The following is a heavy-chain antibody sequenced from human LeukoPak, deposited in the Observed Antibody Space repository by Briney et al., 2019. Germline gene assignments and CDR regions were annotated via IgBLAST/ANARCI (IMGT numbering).Heavy chain of an antibody. CDR2: ISSSSSSYI. CDR1: GFTFSSYS. CDR3: AVSGMGYRRTSCYSH. J-gene: IGHJ4*02. D-gene: IGHD2-2*01. Sequence: GGSLRLSCAASGFTFSSYSMNWVRQAPGKGLEWVSSISSSSSSYIYYADSVKGRFTISRDNAKNSVYLQMNSLRAEDTAVYYCAVSGMGYRRTSCYSHWGQGTLVTVSS. V-gene: IGHV3-21*01.